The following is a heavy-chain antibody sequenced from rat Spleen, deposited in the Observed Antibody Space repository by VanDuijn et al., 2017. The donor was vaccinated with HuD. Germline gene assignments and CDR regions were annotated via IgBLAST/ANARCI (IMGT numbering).Heavy chain of an antibody. J-gene: IGHJ2*01. CDR2: ITNASGRT. V-gene: IGHV5-31*01. Sequence: EVQLVESDGGLVQPGRSLKLSCAASGFTFSDYYMTWVRQAPGKGLEWVASITNASGRTYYPDSMKGRFTISRDNAKNTLYLQMNNLRSEDTATYYCSRPYLDYPGPHYFDYWGQGVMVTVSS. CDR3: SRPYLDYPGPHYFDY. D-gene: IGHD1-4*01. CDR1: GFTFSDYY.